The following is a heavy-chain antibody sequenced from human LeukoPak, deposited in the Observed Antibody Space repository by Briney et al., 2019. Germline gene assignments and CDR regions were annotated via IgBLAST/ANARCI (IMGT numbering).Heavy chain of an antibody. D-gene: IGHD5-24*01. CDR1: GFTFSDRY. CDR2: SRNKANSYTT. Sequence: AGGSLRLSCEGSGFTFSDRYMVWVRQAPGKGLEWVGRSRNKANSYTTEYAASVKGRFTISRDDSKSSLYLQTNSLQIEDTAVYYCSMEKRDGYNCLDYWGQGTLVTVSS. V-gene: IGHV3-72*01. J-gene: IGHJ4*02. CDR3: SMEKRDGYNCLDY.